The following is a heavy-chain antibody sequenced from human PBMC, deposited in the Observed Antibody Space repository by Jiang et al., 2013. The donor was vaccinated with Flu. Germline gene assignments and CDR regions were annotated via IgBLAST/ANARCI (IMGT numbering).Heavy chain of an antibody. CDR3: AREPIFGVVIPLGAFDI. CDR2: INHSGST. Sequence: CAVYGGSFSGYYWSWIRQPPGKGLEWIGEINHSGSTNYNPSLKSRVTISVDTSKNQFSLKLSSVTAADTAVYYCAREPIFGVVIPLGAFDIWGQGTMVTVSS. D-gene: IGHD3-3*01. J-gene: IGHJ3*02. CDR1: GGSFSGYY. V-gene: IGHV4-34*01.